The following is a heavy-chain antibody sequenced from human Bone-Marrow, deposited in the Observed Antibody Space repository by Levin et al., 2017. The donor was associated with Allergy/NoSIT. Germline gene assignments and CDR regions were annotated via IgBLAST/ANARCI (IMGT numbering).Heavy chain of an antibody. Sequence: PAASVKVSCKTSGYTFSDFYIYWVRQAPGHGLEWMGWINPSSDGTNYVQKFEGRVTMTTDTSISTVYMELSRLRSDDTAVYYCARGRGVINLGIFGHWGQGTPLIVSS. CDR2: INPSSDGT. CDR1: GYTFSDFY. D-gene: IGHD3/OR15-3a*01. CDR3: ARGRGVINLGIFGH. J-gene: IGHJ4*02. V-gene: IGHV1-2*02.